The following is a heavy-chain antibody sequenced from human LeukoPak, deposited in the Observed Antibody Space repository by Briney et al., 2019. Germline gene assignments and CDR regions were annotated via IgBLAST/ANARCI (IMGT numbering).Heavy chain of an antibody. V-gene: IGHV3-30*02. J-gene: IGHJ4*02. Sequence: GGSLRLSCAASGFTFSSYGMHWVRQAPGKGLEWVVFIRYDGSNKYYADSVKGRFTISRDNSKNTLYLQMNSLRAEDTAVYYCAKGYSGYDFARGPFDYWGQGTLVTVSS. CDR3: AKGYSGYDFARGPFDY. D-gene: IGHD5-12*01. CDR2: IRYDGSNK. CDR1: GFTFSSYG.